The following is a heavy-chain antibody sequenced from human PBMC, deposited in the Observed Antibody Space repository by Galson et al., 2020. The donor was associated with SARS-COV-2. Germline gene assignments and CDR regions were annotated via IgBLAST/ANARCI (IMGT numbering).Heavy chain of an antibody. CDR2: VYPSDTT. CDR3: ARQGVNMIVLVTVPGWYFDL. Sequence: SQTLSLTCTVSGYSVSTTNYWGWVRQPPGRGLEWIGSVYPSDTTYYNPSLKSRVTISVDTSKNQFSLRLDSVTAADTALYYCARQGVNMIVLVTVPGWYFDLRGRGTLVTVSS. V-gene: IGHV4-38-2*02. D-gene: IGHD3-22*01. CDR1: GYSVSTTNY. J-gene: IGHJ2*01.